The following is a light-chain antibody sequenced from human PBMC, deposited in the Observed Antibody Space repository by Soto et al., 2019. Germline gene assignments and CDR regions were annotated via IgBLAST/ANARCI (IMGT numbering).Light chain of an antibody. Sequence: DIQMTQSPSTLSASVGDRVTITCRASQSIKSWLAWYQQKPGKAPKLLIYAASTLQSGVPSRFSGSGSGTDFTLTISSLQPDDFATYYCHQYNYYRPTFGQGTKVDIK. CDR3: HQYNYYRPT. CDR2: AAS. CDR1: QSIKSW. J-gene: IGKJ1*01. V-gene: IGKV1-5*01.